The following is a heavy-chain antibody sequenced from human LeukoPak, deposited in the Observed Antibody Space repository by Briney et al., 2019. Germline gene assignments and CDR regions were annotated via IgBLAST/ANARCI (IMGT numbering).Heavy chain of an antibody. CDR2: ISAYNGNT. J-gene: IGHJ4*02. CDR3: ARDSHYDYVWGSYPY. CDR1: GYTFTSYG. D-gene: IGHD3-16*02. Sequence: ASVKVSCKASGYTFTSYGIGWVRQAPGQGLEWMGWISAYNGNTNYAQKLQGRVTMTTDTSTSTAYMELRSLRSDDTAVYYCARDSHYDYVWGSYPYWGQGTLVTVSS. V-gene: IGHV1-18*01.